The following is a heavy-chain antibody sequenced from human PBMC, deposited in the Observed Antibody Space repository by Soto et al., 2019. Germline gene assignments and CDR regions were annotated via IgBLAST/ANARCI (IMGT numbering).Heavy chain of an antibody. J-gene: IGHJ4*02. CDR1: GYTFRNFG. CDR3: ARENSYFDY. CDR2: ISAYNANA. Sequence: QIPLLQSGAEVKKPGASVKVTCKASGYTFRNFGISWVRQAPGQGLEWMGWISAYNANANYAQKSQGRLTMTADTSTSTAYMELRSLRSDDTAVYYCARENSYFDYWGQGTLVTVSS. V-gene: IGHV1-18*01.